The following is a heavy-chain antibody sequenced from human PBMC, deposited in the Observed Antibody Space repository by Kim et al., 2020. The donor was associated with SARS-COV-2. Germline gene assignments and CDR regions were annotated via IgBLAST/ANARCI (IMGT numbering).Heavy chain of an antibody. D-gene: IGHD2-2*02. CDR3: ARDDCTSTSCYNY. V-gene: IGHV1-18*01. Sequence: YAQKHQGRVTMTTDTSTSTADMELRSLRSDDTAVYYCARDDCTSTSCYNYWGQGTLVTVSS. J-gene: IGHJ4*02.